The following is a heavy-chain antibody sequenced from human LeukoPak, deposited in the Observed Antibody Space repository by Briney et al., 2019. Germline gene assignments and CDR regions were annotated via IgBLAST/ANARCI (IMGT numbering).Heavy chain of an antibody. Sequence: SETLSLTCIVSGGSISSISSNNYHRGWIRQPPGKGLEWIGSIYYSGSTNYNPSLKSRVTISVDTSKNQFSLKLSSVTAADTAVYYCARSRVQYGGNSFWGPGWAEKGQFDYWGQGTLVTVSS. CDR1: GGSISSISSNNYH. J-gene: IGHJ4*02. CDR2: IYYSGST. D-gene: IGHD4-23*01. V-gene: IGHV4-39*07. CDR3: ARSRVQYGGNSFWGPGWAEKGQFDY.